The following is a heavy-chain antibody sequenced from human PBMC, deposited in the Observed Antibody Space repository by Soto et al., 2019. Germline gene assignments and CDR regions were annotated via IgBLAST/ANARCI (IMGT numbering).Heavy chain of an antibody. CDR2: IHSGGST. V-gene: IGHV3-53*01. J-gene: IGHJ6*02. D-gene: IGHD6-25*01. CDR3: ARGGRPLRLFERPAPYYYGMDV. CDR1: GFTVSSNY. Sequence: PGESLRLSCAASGFTVSSNYMSWVRQAPGKGLEWVSVIHSGGSTYYADSVKGRFTISRDNSKNTLYLQMNSLRDEHTAVYYCARGGRPLRLFERPAPYYYGMDVWGQGTTVTLSS.